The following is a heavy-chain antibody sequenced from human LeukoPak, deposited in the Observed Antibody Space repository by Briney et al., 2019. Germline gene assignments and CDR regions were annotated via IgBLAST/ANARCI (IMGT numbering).Heavy chain of an antibody. J-gene: IGHJ4*02. CDR2: ISAYNGNT. D-gene: IGHD2-2*01. CDR3: AKDHQYDFDY. V-gene: IGHV1-18*01. Sequence: GASVTVSCKASGYTFSSCGISWVRQAPGQGLEWMGWISAYNGNTNFAQKFQGRVTMTTDTSTSTAYMELRSLTSDDTAVYYCAKDHQYDFDYWGQGTLVTAS. CDR1: GYTFSSCG.